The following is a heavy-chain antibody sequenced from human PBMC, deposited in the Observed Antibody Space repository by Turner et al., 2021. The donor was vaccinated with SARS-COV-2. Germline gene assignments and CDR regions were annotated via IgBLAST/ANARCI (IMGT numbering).Heavy chain of an antibody. D-gene: IGHD1-26*01. CDR1: GGSFRGFY. CDR2: INDSGST. Sequence: QVQLQQWGAGLLKNSETLSLTCDVHGGSFRGFYGTWIRQSPGKGLEWIGEINDSGSTTYNPSLKSRLTISVDTSKNQFSLKLTSVTAADTAVYYCARAKGPSLYRSYYNPTFFDPWGQGILVTVSS. J-gene: IGHJ5*02. CDR3: ARAKGPSLYRSYYNPTFFDP. V-gene: IGHV4-34*01.